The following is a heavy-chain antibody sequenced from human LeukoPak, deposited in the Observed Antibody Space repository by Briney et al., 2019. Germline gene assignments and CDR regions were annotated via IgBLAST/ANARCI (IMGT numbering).Heavy chain of an antibody. CDR2: ISSSGSTI. D-gene: IGHD4-17*01. CDR1: GFTFSDYY. V-gene: IGHV3-11*01. J-gene: IGHJ6*03. Sequence: GGSLRLSCAASGFTFSDYYMSWIRQAPGKGLEWVSYISSSGSTIYYAGSVKGRFTISRDNAKNSLYLQMNSLRAEDTAVYYCARVRTTVTTIYYYMDVWGKGTTVTVSS. CDR3: ARVRTTVTTIYYYMDV.